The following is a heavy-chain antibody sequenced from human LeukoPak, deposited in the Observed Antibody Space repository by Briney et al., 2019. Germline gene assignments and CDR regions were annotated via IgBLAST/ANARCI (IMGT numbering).Heavy chain of an antibody. CDR1: GGSISSSTYY. Sequence: PSETLSLTCTVSGGSISSSTYYWAWIRQPPGKGLEWIGSINYSGSTNYNPSLKSRVTISVDTSKNQLSLKLSSVTAADTAVYYCARGGYNSGYYLLDYWGQGTLVTASS. D-gene: IGHD6-19*01. CDR3: ARGGYNSGYYLLDY. CDR2: INYSGST. J-gene: IGHJ4*02. V-gene: IGHV4-39*01.